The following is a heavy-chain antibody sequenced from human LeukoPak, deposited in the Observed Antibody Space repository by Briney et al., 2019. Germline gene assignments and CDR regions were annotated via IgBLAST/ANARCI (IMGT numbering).Heavy chain of an antibody. CDR1: GFTFSNYA. CDR3: ARRGWLINFDY. Sequence: GGSLRLSCAASGFTFSNYAMSWVRQAPGKGLEWVSTISSSGDNTHYADSVKGRFTISRDNSKNTLYLQMNTLRAEDTAIIYCARRGWLINFDYWGQGTLVTVSS. V-gene: IGHV3-23*01. J-gene: IGHJ4*02. CDR2: ISSSGDNT. D-gene: IGHD5-12*01.